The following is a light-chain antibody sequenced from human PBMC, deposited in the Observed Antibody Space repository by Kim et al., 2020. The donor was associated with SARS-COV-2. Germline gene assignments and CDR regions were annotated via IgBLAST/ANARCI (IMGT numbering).Light chain of an antibody. CDR3: SSYTSSSTVV. CDR1: SIDVGGYNY. Sequence: GHSTPLSCTGTSIDVGGYNYVSWYQPHPGKAPKLMIYDVSKRPSGVSNRFSGSKSGNTASLTISGLQAEDEADYYCSSYTSSSTVVFGGGTQLTVL. V-gene: IGLV2-14*04. CDR2: DVS. J-gene: IGLJ2*01.